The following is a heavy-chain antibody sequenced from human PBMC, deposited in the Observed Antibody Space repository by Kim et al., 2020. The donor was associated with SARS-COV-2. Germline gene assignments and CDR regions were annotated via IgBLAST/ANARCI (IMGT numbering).Heavy chain of an antibody. CDR3: ARGWEPTPFDY. Sequence: SETLSLTCAVSGGSISSGGYSWSWIRQPPGKGLEWIGYIYHSGSTYYNPSLKSRVTISVDRSKNQFSLKLSSVTAADTAVYYCARGWEPTPFDYWGQGTL. D-gene: IGHD1-26*01. V-gene: IGHV4-30-2*01. CDR2: IYHSGST. J-gene: IGHJ4*02. CDR1: GGSISSGGYS.